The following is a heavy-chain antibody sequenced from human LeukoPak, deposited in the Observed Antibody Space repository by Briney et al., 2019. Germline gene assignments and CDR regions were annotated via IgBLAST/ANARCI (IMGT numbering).Heavy chain of an antibody. CDR1: GGSISSYC. D-gene: IGHD3-22*01. V-gene: IGHV4-59*01. J-gene: IGHJ4*02. Sequence: SETLSLTCTDSGGSISSYCWSWIRQPPGKGLEWIGYIYYSGSTNYNPSLKSRVSISVDTSKCQFSLKLSSMTAADTAVYYCARGYDSSGYLYYWGQGTLVTVSS. CDR2: IYYSGST. CDR3: ARGYDSSGYLYY.